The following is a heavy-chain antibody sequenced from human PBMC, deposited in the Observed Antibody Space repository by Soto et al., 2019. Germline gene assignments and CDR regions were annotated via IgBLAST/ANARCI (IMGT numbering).Heavy chain of an antibody. D-gene: IGHD3-10*01. CDR2: ISYDGSDK. V-gene: IGHV3-30*03. Sequence: PGGSLRLSCSASGFTFSDRGFHWVRQAPGKGLEWVAVISYDGSDKYYADSAKGRFTISRDNSKKTLYLQMTSLRADDTAVYYFSGASSGVTHRAYADSWGQGTLVTVSS. J-gene: IGHJ5*02. CDR3: SGASSGVTHRAYADS. CDR1: GFTFSDRG.